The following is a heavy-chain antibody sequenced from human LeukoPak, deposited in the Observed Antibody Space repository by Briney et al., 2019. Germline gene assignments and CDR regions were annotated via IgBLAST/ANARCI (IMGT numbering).Heavy chain of an antibody. J-gene: IGHJ6*02. CDR1: GLTFSNYW. V-gene: IGHV3-74*01. D-gene: IGHD1-26*01. Sequence: GGSLRLSCAASGLTFSNYWMHWVRQAPGKGLTWISRINPDGSHTSYADSVKGRFTISRDNAKNTLYLQMNSLRAEDAAVYFCTRDSYISNVYYGMDVWGQGATVTVSS. CDR3: TRDSYISNVYYGMDV. CDR2: INPDGSHT.